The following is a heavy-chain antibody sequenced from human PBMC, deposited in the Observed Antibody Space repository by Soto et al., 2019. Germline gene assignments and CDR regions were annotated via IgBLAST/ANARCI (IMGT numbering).Heavy chain of an antibody. V-gene: IGHV1-18*01. CDR3: ARSIVATTGDE. CDR2: ISAYNGNT. CDR1: GGTFSSYA. J-gene: IGHJ4*02. D-gene: IGHD5-12*01. Sequence: ASVKVSCKASGGTFSSYAISWVRQAPGQGLEWMGWISAYNGNTNYAQKLQGRVTITTDTSTSTAYMELRSLRSDDTAVYYCARSIVATTGDEWGQGTLVTVS.